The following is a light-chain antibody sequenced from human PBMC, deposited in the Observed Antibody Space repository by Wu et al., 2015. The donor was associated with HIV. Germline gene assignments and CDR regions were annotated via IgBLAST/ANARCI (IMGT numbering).Light chain of an antibody. CDR1: QGISNH. V-gene: IGKV1-27*01. Sequence: VGDRVTITCRASQGISNHLAWYQQKPGKIPKLLINAASTLQSGVPTRFSGGGSGTDSTLTISSLQPEDVATYYCQKYNSVPWTFGQGTKVEIK. J-gene: IGKJ1*01. CDR3: QKYNSVPWT. CDR2: AAS.